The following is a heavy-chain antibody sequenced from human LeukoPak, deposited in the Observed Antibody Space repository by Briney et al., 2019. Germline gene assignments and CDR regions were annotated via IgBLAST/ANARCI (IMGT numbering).Heavy chain of an antibody. V-gene: IGHV3-30*04. D-gene: IGHD3-10*01. CDR3: AKIPGPVRGNGNWFDP. CDR1: GFTFSSYA. CDR2: ISYDGSNK. J-gene: IGHJ5*02. Sequence: PGRSLRLSCAASGFTFSSYAIHWVRQAPGKGLEWVAVISYDGSNKNYADSVKGRFTISRDNSKNTLYLQMNSLRAEDTAVYYCAKIPGPVRGNGNWFDPWGQGTLVTVSS.